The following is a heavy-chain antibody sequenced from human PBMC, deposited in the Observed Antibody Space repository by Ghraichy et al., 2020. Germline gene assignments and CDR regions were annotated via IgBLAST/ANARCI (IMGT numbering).Heavy chain of an antibody. Sequence: GGSLRLSCTASGFTFGDYAMSWFRQAPGKGLEWVGFIRNKAYGGTTEYAASVKGRFTISRDDSKSIAYLQMNSLKTEDTAVYYCARGSRWELPTMGPDFWGQGTLVTVSS. CDR2: IRNKAYGGTT. D-gene: IGHD1-26*01. V-gene: IGHV3-49*03. CDR3: ARGSRWELPTMGPDF. CDR1: GFTFGDYA. J-gene: IGHJ4*02.